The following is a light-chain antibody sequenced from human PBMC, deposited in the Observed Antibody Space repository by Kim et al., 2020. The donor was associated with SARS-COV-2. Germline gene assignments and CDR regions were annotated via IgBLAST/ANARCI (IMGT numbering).Light chain of an antibody. CDR1: QSVSSSY. J-gene: IGKJ1*01. Sequence: PGERVTLSCRASQSVSSSYLTWYQQKPGQAPRLLIYGASTRATSIPARFSGSGSGTDFTLTISSLQPEDFAVYYCQQDYNLPWPFGQGTKVDIK. V-gene: IGKV3D-7*01. CDR3: QQDYNLPWP. CDR2: GAS.